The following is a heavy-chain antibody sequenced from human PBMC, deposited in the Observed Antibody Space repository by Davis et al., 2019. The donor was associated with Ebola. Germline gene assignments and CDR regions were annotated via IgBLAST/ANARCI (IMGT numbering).Heavy chain of an antibody. J-gene: IGHJ6*02. V-gene: IGHV3-33*01. CDR2: IWYDGGRN. CDR3: AREGYYDHNGILGAYIGLDV. Sequence: GGSLRLSCAASGFTFRSYGMQWVRQAPGKGLEWVALIWYDGGRNYYTDSVQGRFTVSRDNSKNTLYLEMNNLRVEDTAVYYCAREGYYDHNGILGAYIGLDVWGQGTTVTVPS. D-gene: IGHD1-26*01. CDR1: GFTFRSYG.